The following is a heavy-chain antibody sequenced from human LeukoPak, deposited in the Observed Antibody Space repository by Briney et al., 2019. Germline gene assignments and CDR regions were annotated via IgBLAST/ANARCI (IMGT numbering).Heavy chain of an antibody. CDR2: MKHYGGEK. D-gene: IGHD6-19*01. CDR3: ARGGGSGRYGDAFDI. J-gene: IGHJ3*02. CDR1: GFTVSSNY. Sequence: GGSLRLSCAASGFTVSSNYMSWVRQAPGKGLEWVANMKHYGGEKYFLDSVKGRFTISRDNAKNSLYLQMNSLRAEDTAVYYCARGGGSGRYGDAFDIWGQGTMVTVSS. V-gene: IGHV3-7*01.